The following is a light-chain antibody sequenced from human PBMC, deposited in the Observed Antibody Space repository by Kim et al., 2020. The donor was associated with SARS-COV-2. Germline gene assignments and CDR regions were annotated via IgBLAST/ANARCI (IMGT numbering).Light chain of an antibody. CDR2: GAS. V-gene: IGKV3-15*01. CDR1: QSVSTN. CDR3: QQYNRWPYT. Sequence: SVSPGERAPLFCRASQSVSTNVAWYQQKPGQAPRLLIFGASPRATGVPARFSGSGSGTDFTLTIGGLQSEDFAVYFCQQYNRWPYTFGQGTKLEI. J-gene: IGKJ2*01.